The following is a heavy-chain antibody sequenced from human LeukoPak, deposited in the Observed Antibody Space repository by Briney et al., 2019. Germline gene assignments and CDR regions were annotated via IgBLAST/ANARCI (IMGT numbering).Heavy chain of an antibody. CDR2: INSSGSTI. CDR1: GFTFSSYE. J-gene: IGHJ4*02. Sequence: GGSLRLSCAASGFTFSSYEMNWVRQAPGKGLEWVSYINSSGSTIYYAGSVKGRFTNSRDNAKTTLNLQTNSLRAEDTAGYYCARNPYDSSGWYFDYWGQGTLVAVSS. D-gene: IGHD3-22*01. V-gene: IGHV3-48*03. CDR3: ARNPYDSSGWYFDY.